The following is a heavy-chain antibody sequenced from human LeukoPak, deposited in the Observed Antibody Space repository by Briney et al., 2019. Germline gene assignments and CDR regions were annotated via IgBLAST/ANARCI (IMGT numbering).Heavy chain of an antibody. V-gene: IGHV1-18*01. CDR1: GYTFTSYG. CDR3: ARDLTHRRNYDSSGYQIVPAF. Sequence: ASVKVSCKASGYTFTSYGISWVRQAPGQGLEWMGWISAYNGHTKYGQKFQGRVTMTTDTSTSTAYMELRSLRSDDTAVYYCARDLTHRRNYDSSGYQIVPAFWGQGTLVTVSS. CDR2: ISAYNGHT. D-gene: IGHD3-22*01. J-gene: IGHJ4*02.